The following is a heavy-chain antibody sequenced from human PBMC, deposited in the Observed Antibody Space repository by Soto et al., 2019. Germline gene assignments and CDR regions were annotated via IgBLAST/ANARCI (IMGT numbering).Heavy chain of an antibody. Sequence: PSETLSLTCTVSGGSISSYYWSWIRQPPGKSLEWIGSIYYSGSTYYNPSLKSRVTISVDTSKNQFSLKLSSVTAADTAVYYCARRYGGNFDYWGQGTLVTVSS. CDR2: IYYSGST. J-gene: IGHJ4*02. CDR3: ARRYGGNFDY. D-gene: IGHD2-15*01. V-gene: IGHV4-59*12. CDR1: GGSISSYY.